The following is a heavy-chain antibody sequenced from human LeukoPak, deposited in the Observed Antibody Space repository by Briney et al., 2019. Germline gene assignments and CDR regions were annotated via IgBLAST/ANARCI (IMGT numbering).Heavy chain of an antibody. Sequence: PGGSLRLSCAASGFTFSSYWMSWVRQAPGKGLEWVANIKQDGSEKYYVDSVKGRFTISRDNAKNSLYLQINSLRAEDTAVYYCARVRSSCSSTSCYEVEYWYFDLWGRGTLVTVSS. CDR2: IKQDGSEK. J-gene: IGHJ2*01. D-gene: IGHD2-2*01. CDR1: GFTFSSYW. V-gene: IGHV3-7*03. CDR3: ARVRSSCSSTSCYEVEYWYFDL.